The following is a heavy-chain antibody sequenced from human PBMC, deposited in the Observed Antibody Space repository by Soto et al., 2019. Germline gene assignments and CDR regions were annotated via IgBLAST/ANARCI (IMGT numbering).Heavy chain of an antibody. V-gene: IGHV4-59*08. CDR3: ARHSDILTGYSLGYYYYYYMDV. CDR1: GGSISSYY. J-gene: IGHJ6*03. D-gene: IGHD3-9*01. Sequence: SETLSLTCTVSGGSISSYYWSWIRQPPGKGLEWIGYIYYSGSTNYNPSLKSRVTISVDTSKNQFSLKLSSVTAADTAVYYCARHSDILTGYSLGYYYYYYMDVWGKGTTVTVSS. CDR2: IYYSGST.